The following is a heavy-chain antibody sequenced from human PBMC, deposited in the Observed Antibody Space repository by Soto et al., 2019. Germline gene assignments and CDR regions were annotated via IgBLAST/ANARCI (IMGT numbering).Heavy chain of an antibody. V-gene: IGHV1-69*02. CDR2: IIPILGIA. J-gene: IGHJ6*03. Sequence: QVQLVQSGAEVKKPGSSVKVSCKASGGTFSNYTISWVRQAPGQGLEWMGRIIPILGIANYAQKFQGRVTITADKSTNTAYMELSSLRSEDTAMYYCAKVSEMGSVTEGYYYYMDVLGKGTTVTVSS. CDR3: AKVSEMGSVTEGYYYYMDV. D-gene: IGHD3-10*01. CDR1: GGTFSNYT.